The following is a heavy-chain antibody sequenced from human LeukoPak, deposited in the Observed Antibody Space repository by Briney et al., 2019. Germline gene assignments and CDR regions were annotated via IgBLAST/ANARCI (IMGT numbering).Heavy chain of an antibody. Sequence: ASVKASCKASGFTFTDHYMHWVRQAPGQGLEWMGWINGKRGDTNYAQNFQDRVTMTRDTSTSTVYMELSRLTVDDTAVYYCARDHDWGVDYWGQGTLVTVSS. CDR3: ARDHDWGVDY. CDR1: GFTFTDHY. CDR2: INGKRGDT. J-gene: IGHJ4*02. V-gene: IGHV1-2*02. D-gene: IGHD7-27*01.